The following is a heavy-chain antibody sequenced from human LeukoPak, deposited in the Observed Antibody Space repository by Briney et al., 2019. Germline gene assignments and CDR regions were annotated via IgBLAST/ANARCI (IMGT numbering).Heavy chain of an antibody. V-gene: IGHV3-48*01. D-gene: IGHD5-24*01. Sequence: GGSLRLSCVASGFTFSNSDMNWVRQAPGMGLEWVSYISGDTSAVYYADFVEGRFTISRDNAKKSLYLQMNSLRAEDTAVYYCARDRRDGYNYGDAFDIWGQGTMVTVSS. CDR2: ISGDTSAV. J-gene: IGHJ3*02. CDR1: GFTFSNSD. CDR3: ARDRRDGYNYGDAFDI.